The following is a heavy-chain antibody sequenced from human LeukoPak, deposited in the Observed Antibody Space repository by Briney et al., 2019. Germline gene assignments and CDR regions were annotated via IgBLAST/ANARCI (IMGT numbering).Heavy chain of an antibody. CDR1: GGTFLSHT. J-gene: IGHJ6*02. V-gene: IGHV1-69*08. CDR2: ITPVIDTA. Sequence: ASVKVSCKTSGGTFLSHTFSWVRQAPGQGLEWMGKITPVIDTANYAQTFQGRVSIYADKSTTTVYMDLSGLRPDDTAVYYCARDYTPFELYYYYGMDVWGQGTTVTVSS. D-gene: IGHD1-26*01. CDR3: ARDYTPFELYYYYGMDV.